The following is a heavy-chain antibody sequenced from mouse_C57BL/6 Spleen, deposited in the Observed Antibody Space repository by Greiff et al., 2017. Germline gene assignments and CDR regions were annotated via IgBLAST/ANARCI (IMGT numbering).Heavy chain of an antibody. V-gene: IGHV1-82*01. CDR1: GYAISSSW. CDR3: AVSVYYYGSSYLWYFDV. Sequence: VQLQQSGPELVKPGASVKISCKASGYAISSSWMNWVKQRPGKGLEWIGRLYPGDGDTNYNGKFKGKATLTADKSSSTAYMQLSSLTSEDSAVYFCAVSVYYYGSSYLWYFDVWGTGTTVTFSS. D-gene: IGHD1-1*01. CDR2: LYPGDGDT. J-gene: IGHJ1*03.